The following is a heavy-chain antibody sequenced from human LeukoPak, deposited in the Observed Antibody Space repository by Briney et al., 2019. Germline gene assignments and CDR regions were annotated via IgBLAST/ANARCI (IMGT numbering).Heavy chain of an antibody. CDR1: GFTFSSYW. D-gene: IGHD3-10*01. CDR3: ARDRRYSGVRPGFG. CDR2: IKQDGSEK. V-gene: IGHV3-7*01. Sequence: PGGSLRLSCAASGFTFSSYWMSWVRQAPGKGLEWVANIKQDGSEKYYVDSVKGRFTISRDNAKNSLYLQMNSLRAEDTAVYYCARDRRYSGVRPGFGWGQGTLVTVSS. J-gene: IGHJ4*02.